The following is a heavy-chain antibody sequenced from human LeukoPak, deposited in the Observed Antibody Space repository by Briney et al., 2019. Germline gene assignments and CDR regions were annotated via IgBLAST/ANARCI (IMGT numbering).Heavy chain of an antibody. D-gene: IGHD2-2*02. CDR2: IYYSGVV. CDR3: ARQIRYTYDPNWFHP. CDR1: GDPITATSYY. V-gene: IGHV4-39*01. Sequence: PSETLSLTCSVSGDPITATSYYWAWIRQPPGKGLEWIGSIYYSGVVNYDPSLQSRVTISVDTSKNPFSLSLSSVTAADTAVYYCARQIRYTYDPNWFHPWGQGTLVTVSS. J-gene: IGHJ5*02.